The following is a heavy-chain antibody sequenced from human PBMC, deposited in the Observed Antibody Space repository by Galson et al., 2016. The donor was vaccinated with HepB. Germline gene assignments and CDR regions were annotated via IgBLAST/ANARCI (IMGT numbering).Heavy chain of an antibody. CDR1: GFTFSSYA. CDR3: ARDPSKWELLAEGFDY. CDR2: ILYDGSTK. J-gene: IGHJ4*02. D-gene: IGHD1-26*01. V-gene: IGHV3-30-3*01. Sequence: SLRLSCAASGFTFSSYAIHWVRQVPGKGLDWVAVILYDGSTKYYADSVKGRFTISRDNSNNTLYLQMNSLRTEDTAVYYCARDPSKWELLAEGFDYWGQGTLVTVSS.